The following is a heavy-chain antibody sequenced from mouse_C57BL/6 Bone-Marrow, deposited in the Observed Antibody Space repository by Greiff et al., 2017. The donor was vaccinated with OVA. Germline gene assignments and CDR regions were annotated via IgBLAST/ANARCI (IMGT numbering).Heavy chain of an antibody. CDR2: IDPANGNT. CDR1: GFNIKNTY. Sequence: EVQVVESVAELVRPGASVKLSCTASGFNIKNTYMHWVKQRPEQGLEWIGRIDPANGNTKYAPKFQGKATITADTSSNTAYLQLSSLTSEDTAISAVSFYDYDGYWYFDVWGTGTTVTVSS. D-gene: IGHD2-4*01. V-gene: IGHV14-3*01. CDR3: SFYDYDGYWYFDV. J-gene: IGHJ1*03.